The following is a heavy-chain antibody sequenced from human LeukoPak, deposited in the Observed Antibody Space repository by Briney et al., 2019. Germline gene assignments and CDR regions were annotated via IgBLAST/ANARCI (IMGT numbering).Heavy chain of an antibody. Sequence: GGSLRLSCAASGFTFSSYWMSWVRQAPGKGLEWVANIKQDGSEKYYVDSVKGRFTISRDNAMNSLCLQMNSLRAEDTAVYYCASQTYYDFWSGYYYYCMDVWGKGTTVTVSS. CDR3: ASQTYYDFWSGYYYYCMDV. V-gene: IGHV3-7*01. J-gene: IGHJ6*03. D-gene: IGHD3-3*01. CDR2: IKQDGSEK. CDR1: GFTFSSYW.